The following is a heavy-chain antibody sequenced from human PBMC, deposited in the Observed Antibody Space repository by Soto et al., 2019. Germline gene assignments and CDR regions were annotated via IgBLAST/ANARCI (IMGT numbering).Heavy chain of an antibody. Sequence: EVQLVESGGGLVQPGGSLRLSCAASGFTFSSYDMHWVGQATGKGLEGFSAIGTAGDTSYPGSVKGRFTISRENAKNSLYLQMNSLRAGDTAVYYCARGRSYDFWSGYFWEGYGMDVWGQGTTVTVSS. V-gene: IGHV3-13*01. CDR3: ARGRSYDFWSGYFWEGYGMDV. J-gene: IGHJ6*02. D-gene: IGHD3-3*01. CDR1: GFTFSSYD. CDR2: IGTAGDT.